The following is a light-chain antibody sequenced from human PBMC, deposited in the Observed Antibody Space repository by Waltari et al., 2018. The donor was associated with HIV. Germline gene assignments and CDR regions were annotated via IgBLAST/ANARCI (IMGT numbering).Light chain of an antibody. CDR1: SSDIGGFNY. CDR3: SSYTTNAAYV. Sequence: QSALTQPASVSGSPGQSITISCTGTSSDIGGFNYVSWYQHHPSKAPKLIIYDVTNRPSGAFIRFSGSKSGNTAYLTISGLQADDECDYYCSSYTTNAAYVFGAGTRVTV. CDR2: DVT. V-gene: IGLV2-14*01. J-gene: IGLJ1*01.